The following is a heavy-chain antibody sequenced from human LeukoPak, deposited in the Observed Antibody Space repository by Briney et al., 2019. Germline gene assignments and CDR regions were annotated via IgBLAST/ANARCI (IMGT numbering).Heavy chain of an antibody. J-gene: IGHJ4*02. D-gene: IGHD6-13*01. CDR1: GGSFSGYY. CDR2: INHSGST. V-gene: IGHV4-34*01. CDR3: ARAAAGTLGIFDY. Sequence: PSETLSLTCAGYGGSFSGYYWSWIRQPPGKGLEWIGEINHSGSTNYNPSLKSRVTISVDTSKNQFSLKLSSVTAADTAVYYCARAAAGTLGIFDYWGQGTLVTFSS.